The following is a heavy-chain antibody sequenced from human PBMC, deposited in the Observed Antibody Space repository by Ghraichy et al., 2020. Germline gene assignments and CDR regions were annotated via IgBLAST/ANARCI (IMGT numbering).Heavy chain of an antibody. CDR1: GGSISDPNW. D-gene: IGHD2-2*01. Sequence: SETLSLTCAVSGGSISDPNWWSWVRQPPGKGLEWIGEIYQSGSAHYNPSLKGRVTMSVDKSKNQFSLKLTSATAADTAVYYCARESGGHYASGRGDAWGQGTLVTVSS. J-gene: IGHJ5*02. CDR3: ARESGGHYASGRGDA. CDR2: IYQSGSA. V-gene: IGHV4-4*02.